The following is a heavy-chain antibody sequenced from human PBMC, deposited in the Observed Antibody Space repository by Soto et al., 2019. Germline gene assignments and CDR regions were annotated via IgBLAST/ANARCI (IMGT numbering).Heavy chain of an antibody. CDR1: GFTFSNYW. D-gene: IGHD6-13*01. V-gene: IGHV3-74*03. Sequence: EVQLVESGGGLVQPGGSLRLSCAASGFTFSNYWMYWVRQAPGKGLVWVSRVNNDGTDTTHADSVKGPFTISRDNAENTLYLQMNSLRAEDTAVYYCARGGLQHALDVWGQGSTVTVSS. CDR2: VNNDGTDT. CDR3: ARGGLQHALDV. J-gene: IGHJ6*01.